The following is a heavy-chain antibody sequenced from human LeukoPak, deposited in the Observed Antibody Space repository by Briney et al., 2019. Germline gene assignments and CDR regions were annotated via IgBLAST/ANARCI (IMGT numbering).Heavy chain of an antibody. CDR1: GFTFTSYP. D-gene: IGHD5-24*01. V-gene: IGHV3-64*01. J-gene: IGHJ6*03. CDR3: ARAVEAPGYCYYMDV. Sequence: GGSLRLSCAASGFTFTSYPMHWVRQAPGKGLEYVSAISSNGGSTYYAHSVKGRFTISRDNSKNTLYLQMGSLRAEDMAVYYCARAVEAPGYCYYMDVWGKGTTVTVSS. CDR2: ISSNGGST.